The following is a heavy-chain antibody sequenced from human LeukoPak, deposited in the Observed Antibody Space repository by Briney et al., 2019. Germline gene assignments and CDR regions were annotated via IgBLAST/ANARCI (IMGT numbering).Heavy chain of an antibody. Sequence: SETLSLTCAVSGYSISSGYYWGWIRQPPGKGLEWIGSIYHSGSTYYNPSLKSRVTISVDTSKNQFSLKLSSVTAVDTAVYYCATETTVTTYFDYWGQGTLVTVSS. CDR2: IYHSGST. CDR1: GYSISSGYY. V-gene: IGHV4-38-2*01. D-gene: IGHD4-17*01. J-gene: IGHJ4*02. CDR3: ATETTVTTYFDY.